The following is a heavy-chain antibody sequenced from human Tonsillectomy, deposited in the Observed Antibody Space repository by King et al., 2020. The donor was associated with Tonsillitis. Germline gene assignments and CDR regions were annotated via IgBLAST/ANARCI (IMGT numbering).Heavy chain of an antibody. Sequence: VQLVQSGSEVKKPGSSVKVSCKASGDTFSRLAISWVRQAPGQGLEWMGGIIPFLSTTSYAQRFQGRVTITADESTSTAYMELSSLRSEDTAVYYCARDRGSMGNYFYYGLGVWGQGTTVTFSS. CDR3: ARDRGSMGNYFYYGLGV. CDR1: GDTFSRLA. D-gene: IGHD7-27*01. V-gene: IGHV1-69*01. J-gene: IGHJ6*02. CDR2: IIPFLSTT.